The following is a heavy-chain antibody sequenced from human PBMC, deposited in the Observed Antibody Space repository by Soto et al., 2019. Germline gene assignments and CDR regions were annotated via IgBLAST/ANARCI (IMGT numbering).Heavy chain of an antibody. D-gene: IGHD5-18*01. CDR1: GYSFTSYW. J-gene: IGHJ3*02. Sequence: GESLKISCKGSGYSFTSYWIGWVRQMPGKGLEWMGIIYPGDSDTRYSPSFQGQVTISADKSISTAYLQWSSLKASDTAMYYCARTMDTAMAPKHYDAFDIWGQGTMVTVSS. CDR2: IYPGDSDT. CDR3: ARTMDTAMAPKHYDAFDI. V-gene: IGHV5-51*01.